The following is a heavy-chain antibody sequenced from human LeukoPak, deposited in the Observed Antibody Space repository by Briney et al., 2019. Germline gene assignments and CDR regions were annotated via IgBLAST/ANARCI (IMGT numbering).Heavy chain of an antibody. CDR1: GYTFTGYY. J-gene: IGHJ4*02. CDR3: ARDYGGNSGGY. V-gene: IGHV1-2*02. CDR2: INPNSGGT. D-gene: IGHD4-23*01. Sequence: GASVKVPCKASGYTFTGYYMHWVRQAPGQGLEWMGWINPNSGGTNYAQKFQGRVTITADKSTSTAYMELSSLRSVDTAVYYCARDYGGNSGGYWGQGTLVTVSS.